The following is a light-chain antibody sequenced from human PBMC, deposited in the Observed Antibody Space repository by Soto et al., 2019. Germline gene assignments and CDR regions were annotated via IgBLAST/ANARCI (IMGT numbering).Light chain of an antibody. CDR2: DVS. CDR1: SSDVGGYNY. V-gene: IGLV2-14*01. CDR3: SSYTSSSTPYV. J-gene: IGLJ1*01. Sequence: QSVLTQPASVSGSPGPSITISCPGNSSDVGGYNYVSWYQQHPGKAPKLMIYDVSNRPSGVSNRFSGSKSGNTASLTISGFQAEDEADYYCSSYTSSSTPYVFGTGTKVTVL.